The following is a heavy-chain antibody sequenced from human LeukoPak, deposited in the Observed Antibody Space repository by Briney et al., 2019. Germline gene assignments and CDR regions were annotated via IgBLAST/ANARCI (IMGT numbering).Heavy chain of an antibody. D-gene: IGHD3-22*01. CDR2: IRSNSDGGTI. CDR1: GFTFTNAW. CDR3: ATDFYDST. V-gene: IGHV3-15*07. Sequence: PVGSLRLSCATSGFTFTNAWMNWVRQAPGKGLEWVGRIRSNSDGGTIDYAAPVKGRFTLSRDDSKNTLYLQTNSLQTEDTAVYYCATDFYDSTWGQGTLVTVSS. J-gene: IGHJ5*02.